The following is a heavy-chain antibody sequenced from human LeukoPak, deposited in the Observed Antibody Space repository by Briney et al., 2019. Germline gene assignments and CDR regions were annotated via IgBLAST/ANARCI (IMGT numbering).Heavy chain of an antibody. D-gene: IGHD2-2*02. CDR1: GGSISSYY. Sequence: SETLSLTCTVSGGSISSYYWSWIRQPAGKGLEWTGRIYTSGSTNYNPSLKSRVTMSVDTSKNQFSLKLSSVTAADTAVYYCARQNSEDCSSTSCYNLDAFDIWGQGTMVTVSS. J-gene: IGHJ3*02. V-gene: IGHV4-4*07. CDR3: ARQNSEDCSSTSCYNLDAFDI. CDR2: IYTSGST.